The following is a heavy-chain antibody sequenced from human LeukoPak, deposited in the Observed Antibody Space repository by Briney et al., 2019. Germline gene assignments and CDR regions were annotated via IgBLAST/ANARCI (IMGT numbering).Heavy chain of an antibody. J-gene: IGHJ5*02. Sequence: SETLSLTCTVPGGPIISRRYNSGSIRQPPGKGLEWIGTIYYSGTTYYNPSLQSRVTISVDTSKNEFSLKVNSVTAADTAVYYCARLPTGFPNWFDHWGQGTRVTVSS. CDR1: GGPIISRRYN. CDR2: IYYSGTT. V-gene: IGHV4-39*01. D-gene: IGHD2-8*02. CDR3: ARLPTGFPNWFDH.